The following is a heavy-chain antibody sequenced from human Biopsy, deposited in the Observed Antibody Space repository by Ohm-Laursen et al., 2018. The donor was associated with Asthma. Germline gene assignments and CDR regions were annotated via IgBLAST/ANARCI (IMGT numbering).Heavy chain of an antibody. CDR3: ARDVMEWYLPAFDF. CDR2: GGSYYDGGLK. D-gene: IGHD3-3*01. Sequence: LRLSCAASGFTFRSYAMHWVRQAPGKGLEWVAVGGSYYDGGLKYYADSVNGRFTVSRDDSKNTLYLQMNSLRPDDMAVYYCARDVMEWYLPAFDFWGQGTLVTVSA. V-gene: IGHV3-30-3*01. J-gene: IGHJ4*02. CDR1: GFTFRSYA.